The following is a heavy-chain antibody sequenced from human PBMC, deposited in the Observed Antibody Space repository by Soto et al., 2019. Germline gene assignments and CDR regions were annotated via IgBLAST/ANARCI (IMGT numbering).Heavy chain of an antibody. CDR1: GGTFSSYA. J-gene: IGHJ6*02. CDR2: IIPIFGTA. Sequence: SVKVSCKASGGTFSSYAMSWVRQAPGQGLEWMGGIIPIFGTANYAQKFQGRVTITADKSTSTAYMELSSLRSEDTAVYYCARGAVTAAGPHSDYYYYGMDVWGQGTTVTVSS. V-gene: IGHV1-69*06. CDR3: ARGAVTAAGPHSDYYYYGMDV. D-gene: IGHD6-13*01.